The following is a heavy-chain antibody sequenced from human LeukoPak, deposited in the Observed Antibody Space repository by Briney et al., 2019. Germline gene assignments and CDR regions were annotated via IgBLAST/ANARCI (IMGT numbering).Heavy chain of an antibody. CDR3: ARDGDFSSGYGNWFDP. Sequence: ASVKVSCKTSGYTFTGYYMHWVRQAPGQGLEWMGWINPNSGGTNYAQKFQGRVTMTRDTSISTAYMELSRLRSDDTAVYYCARDGDFSSGYGNWFDPCGQGTLVTVSS. CDR2: INPNSGGT. J-gene: IGHJ5*02. V-gene: IGHV1-2*02. CDR1: GYTFTGYY. D-gene: IGHD3-3*01.